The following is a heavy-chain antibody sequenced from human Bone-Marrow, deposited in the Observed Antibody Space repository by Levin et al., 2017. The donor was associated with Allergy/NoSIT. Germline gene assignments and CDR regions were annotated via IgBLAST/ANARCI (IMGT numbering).Heavy chain of an antibody. J-gene: IGHJ3*02. CDR1: GYTFTSYY. V-gene: IGHV1-46*01. D-gene: IGHD2-15*01. CDR2: INPSGGST. CDR3: LLGARADLLGYCSGGSCYRVEQGDAFDI. Sequence: GESLKISCKASGYTFTSYYMHWVRQAPGQGLEWMGIINPSGGSTSYAQKFQGRVTMTRDTSTSTVYMELSSLRSEDTAVYYCLLGARADLLGYCSGGSCYRVEQGDAFDIWGQGTMVTVSS.